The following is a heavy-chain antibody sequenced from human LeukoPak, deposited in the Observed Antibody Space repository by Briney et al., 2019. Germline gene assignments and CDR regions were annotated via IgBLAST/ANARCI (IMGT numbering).Heavy chain of an antibody. CDR1: GGSVSNYY. J-gene: IGHJ4*02. Sequence: PSETLSLTCTVSGGSVSNYYWSWIRQPPGKGLEWIGYIYYSGSTNYNPSLKSRLTISVDTSKNHFSLKLSSVTAADTAVYYCARAAEYSSGWYLFDYWGQGILVTVSA. CDR3: ARAAEYSSGWYLFDY. D-gene: IGHD6-19*01. CDR2: IYYSGST. V-gene: IGHV4-59*08.